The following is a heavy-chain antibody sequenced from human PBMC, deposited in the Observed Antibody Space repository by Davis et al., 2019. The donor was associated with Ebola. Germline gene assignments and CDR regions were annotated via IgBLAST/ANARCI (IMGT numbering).Heavy chain of an antibody. CDR2: IYPSDSST. CDR1: GYIFTTHW. J-gene: IGHJ4*02. CDR3: ARGPYFDWLSYPDT. V-gene: IGHV5-51*01. D-gene: IGHD3-9*01. Sequence: KVSCKASGYIFTTHWIAWVRQMPGKGLEWMGIIYPSDSSTRYNPSFQDQVTISADKSIATAYLQWSSLRASDTAMYYCARGPYFDWLSYPDTWGQGTLVAVSS.